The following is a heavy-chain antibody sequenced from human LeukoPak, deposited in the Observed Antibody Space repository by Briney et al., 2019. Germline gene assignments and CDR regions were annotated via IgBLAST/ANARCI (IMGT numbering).Heavy chain of an antibody. D-gene: IGHD6-19*01. CDR2: IYSGGST. Sequence: PGGSLRLSCAASGFTVSSNYMSWVRQAPGKGLEWVSVIYSGGSTYYADSVKGRFTISRDNSKNTLYLQMNSLRAEDTAVYYCAVAVPPGPGDYWGQGTLVTVSS. V-gene: IGHV3-66*01. J-gene: IGHJ4*02. CDR3: AVAVPPGPGDY. CDR1: GFTVSSNY.